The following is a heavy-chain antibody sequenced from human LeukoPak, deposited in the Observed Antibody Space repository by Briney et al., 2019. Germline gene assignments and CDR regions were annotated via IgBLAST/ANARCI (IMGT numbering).Heavy chain of an antibody. V-gene: IGHV4-59*01. CDR2: IYYSGST. J-gene: IGHJ4*02. D-gene: IGHD5-12*01. CDR3: ARMPRWDGYDLDY. CDR1: GGSISSYY. Sequence: PSETLSPTCTVSGGSISSYYWSWIRQPPGKGLEWIGYIYYSGSTNYNPSLKSRVTISVDTSKNQFSLKLSSVTAADTAVYYCARMPRWDGYDLDYWGQGTLVTVSS.